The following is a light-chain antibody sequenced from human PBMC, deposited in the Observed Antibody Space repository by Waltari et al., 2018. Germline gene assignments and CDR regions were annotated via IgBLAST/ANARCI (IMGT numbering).Light chain of an antibody. V-gene: IGLV3-19*01. J-gene: IGLJ2*01. CDR2: GKN. CDR1: ILRTYY. Sequence: SSDLTQDPAVSVALGQTVRITCQGEILRTYYGNWCRQKPGQPPELVIYGKNNRPSGIPYRFSASSSGNTASLIITGAQAEDEADYYCSSRELSGHVVFGGGTRLTVL. CDR3: SSRELSGHVV.